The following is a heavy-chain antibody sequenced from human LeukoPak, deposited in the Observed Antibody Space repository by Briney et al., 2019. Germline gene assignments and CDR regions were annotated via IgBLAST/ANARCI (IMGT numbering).Heavy chain of an antibody. CDR3: ATLVSTRYYFDY. CDR2: IYYYGST. J-gene: IGHJ4*02. V-gene: IGHV4-39*07. Sequence: SETLSLTCTVSGDSVTSSSYSWGWIRQSPGKGLEWIGTIYYYGSTYYNPSLKSRVTMSLDTSKNQFSLRLTSVTAADTAVYFCATLVSTRYYFDYWGQGTLVTVSS. CDR1: GDSVTSSSYS. D-gene: IGHD5/OR15-5a*01.